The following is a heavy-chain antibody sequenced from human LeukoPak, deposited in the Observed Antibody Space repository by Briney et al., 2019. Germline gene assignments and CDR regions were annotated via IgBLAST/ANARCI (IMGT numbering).Heavy chain of an antibody. V-gene: IGHV3-23*01. CDR1: GFTFSSYA. CDR3: VKVQYDFWSGQTDY. D-gene: IGHD3-3*01. J-gene: IGHJ4*02. Sequence: GGSLRLSCAASGFTFSSYAMSWVRQAPGKGLEWVSAISGSGGSTYYADSVKGRFTISRDNSKNALYLQMNSLRAEDTAVYYCVKVQYDFWSGQTDYWGQGTLVTVSS. CDR2: ISGSGGST.